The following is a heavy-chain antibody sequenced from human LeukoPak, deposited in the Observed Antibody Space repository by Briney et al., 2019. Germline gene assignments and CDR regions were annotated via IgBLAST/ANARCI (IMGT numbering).Heavy chain of an antibody. V-gene: IGHV4-34*01. CDR2: INHSGST. Sequence: PSETLSLTCAVYGGSFSGYYWSWIHQPPGKGLEWIGEINHSGSTNYNPSLKSRVTISVDTSKNQFSLKLSSVTAADTAVYYCARGGGDCSSTSCYSFDYWGQGTLVTVSS. CDR1: GGSFSGYY. J-gene: IGHJ4*02. CDR3: ARGGGDCSSTSCYSFDY. D-gene: IGHD2-2*02.